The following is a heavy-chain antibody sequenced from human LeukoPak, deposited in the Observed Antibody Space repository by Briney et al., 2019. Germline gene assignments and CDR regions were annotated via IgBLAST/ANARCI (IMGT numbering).Heavy chain of an antibody. J-gene: IGHJ3*02. D-gene: IGHD6-13*01. V-gene: IGHV3-48*01. CDR2: ISSSSSTI. CDR1: RFTFSSYS. Sequence: GESLRLSCAASRFTFSSYSMNWVRQAPGKGLEWVSYISSSSSTIYYADSVKSRFTISRDNAKNSLYLQMNSLRAEDTAVYYCARTQGQQLVPDAFDIWGQGTMVTVSS. CDR3: ARTQGQQLVPDAFDI.